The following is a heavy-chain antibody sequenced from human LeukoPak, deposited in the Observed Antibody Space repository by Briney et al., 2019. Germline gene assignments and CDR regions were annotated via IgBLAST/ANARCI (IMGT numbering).Heavy chain of an antibody. V-gene: IGHV3-43*01. D-gene: IGHD5-18*01. CDR1: GFTFDDYT. CDR3: AKDIGVGYSYGSFDY. Sequence: PGGSLRLSCAASGFTFDDYTMHWVRQAPGKGLEWVSFISWDGGSTYYADSVKGRFTISRDNSKNSLYLQMNSLRTEDTALYYCAKDIGVGYSYGSFDYWGQGTLVTVSS. J-gene: IGHJ4*02. CDR2: ISWDGGST.